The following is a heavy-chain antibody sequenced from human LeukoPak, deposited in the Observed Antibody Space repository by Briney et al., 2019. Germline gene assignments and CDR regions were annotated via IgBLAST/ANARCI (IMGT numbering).Heavy chain of an antibody. Sequence: PGGSLRLSCAASGFTFSSYAMHWVRQAPGKGLEWVANIKQDGSEKYYVDSVKGRFIVSRDNARSSLFLQMNNLRAEDTAVYYCARRKTGTAASPLYYFDYWGQGTLVTVSS. CDR1: GFTFSSYA. CDR2: IKQDGSEK. CDR3: ARRKTGTAASPLYYFDY. V-gene: IGHV3-7*01. D-gene: IGHD1-7*01. J-gene: IGHJ4*01.